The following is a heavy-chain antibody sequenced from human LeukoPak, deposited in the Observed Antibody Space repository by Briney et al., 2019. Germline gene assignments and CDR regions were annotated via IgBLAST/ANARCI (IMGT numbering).Heavy chain of an antibody. D-gene: IGHD5-12*01. V-gene: IGHV4-59*01. J-gene: IGHJ3*02. CDR2: IYYSGST. CDR3: ARGYSGYDAFDI. CDR1: GGSICSYF. Sequence: SETLSLTCTVSGGSICSYFWSCMRQPPGKGLEWIGYIYYSGSTNYNPSLKSRVTISVDTSKNQFPLKLRSVTAADTAVYYCARGYSGYDAFDIWGQGTMVTVSS.